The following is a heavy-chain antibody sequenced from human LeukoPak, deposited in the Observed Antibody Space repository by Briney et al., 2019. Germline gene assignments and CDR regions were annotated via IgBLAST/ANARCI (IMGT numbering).Heavy chain of an antibody. D-gene: IGHD3-10*01. Sequence: SVKVSCKASGGTFSSYAISWVRQAPGQGLEWMGGIIPIFGTANYAQKFQGRVTITTDESTSTAYMELSSLRSEDTAVYYCASEKSGERDAFDIWGQGTMVTVSS. V-gene: IGHV1-69*05. J-gene: IGHJ3*02. CDR1: GGTFSSYA. CDR2: IIPIFGTA. CDR3: ASEKSGERDAFDI.